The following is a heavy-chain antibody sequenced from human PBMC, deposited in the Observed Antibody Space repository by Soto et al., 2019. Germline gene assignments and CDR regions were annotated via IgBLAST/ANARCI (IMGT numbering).Heavy chain of an antibody. Sequence: LSLPCTVSGGSTSSDNYWSWIRQPPGKGLEWIGHIYYSGNTDYNPSLKSRLAISIDTSKNQFSLKLSSVTAADTAVYFCAREGGESSDGLYYFDSWGQGSLVTVSS. D-gene: IGHD3-16*01. J-gene: IGHJ4*02. CDR3: AREGGESSDGLYYFDS. V-gene: IGHV4-30-4*01. CDR2: IYYSGNT. CDR1: GGSTSSDNY.